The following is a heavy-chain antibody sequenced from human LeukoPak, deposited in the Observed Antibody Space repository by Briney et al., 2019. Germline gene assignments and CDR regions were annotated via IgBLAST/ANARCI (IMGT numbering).Heavy chain of an antibody. Sequence: SETLSLTCTVFGGSISSYYWSWIRQPPGKGLEWIGYIYYSGSTNYNPSLKSRVTISVDTSKNQFSLKLSSVTAADTAVYYCASRRVRGGFYYYGMDVWGQGTTVTVSS. D-gene: IGHD3-10*01. CDR1: GGSISSYY. J-gene: IGHJ6*02. V-gene: IGHV4-59*01. CDR2: IYYSGST. CDR3: ASRRVRGGFYYYGMDV.